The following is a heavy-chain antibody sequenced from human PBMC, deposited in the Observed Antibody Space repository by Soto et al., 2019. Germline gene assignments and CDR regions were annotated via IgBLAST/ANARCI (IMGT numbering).Heavy chain of an antibody. J-gene: IGHJ4*02. Sequence: QVQLVESGGGVVQPGRSLRLSCAASGFTFSSYGMHWVRQAPGKGLEWVAVIWYDGSNKYYADSVKGRFTISRDNSKNPLYLQMNSLRAEDTAVYYCARDPAPDDYGDSFYYWGQGNLVTVSS. V-gene: IGHV3-33*01. CDR3: ARDPAPDDYGDSFYY. CDR1: GFTFSSYG. D-gene: IGHD4-17*01. CDR2: IWYDGSNK.